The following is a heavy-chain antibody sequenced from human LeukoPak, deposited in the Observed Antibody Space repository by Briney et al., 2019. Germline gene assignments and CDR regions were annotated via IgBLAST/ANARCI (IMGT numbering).Heavy chain of an antibody. V-gene: IGHV4-34*01. Sequence: SETLSLTCAVYGGSFSGYYWSWIRQPLGKGLEWIGEINHSGSTNYNPSLKSRVTISVDTSKNQFSLKLSSVTAADTAVYYCARGPTGDHYYYMDVWGKGTTVTVSS. J-gene: IGHJ6*03. CDR3: ARGPTGDHYYYMDV. D-gene: IGHD7-27*01. CDR2: INHSGST. CDR1: GGSFSGYY.